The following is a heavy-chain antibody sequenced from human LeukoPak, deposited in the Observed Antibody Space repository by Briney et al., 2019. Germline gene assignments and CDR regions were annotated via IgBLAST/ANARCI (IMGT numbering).Heavy chain of an antibody. D-gene: IGHD6-19*01. Sequence: PSETLSLTCTVSAGSISSYYGSWIRQSAGKGLEWIGHIYYSGTTHYNPSLKSRVTISLDSSNNRVSLKLTSVTAADTAVYYCARGQWLGPDKWFDPWGQGTLVTVSS. CDR3: ARGQWLGPDKWFDP. V-gene: IGHV4-59*01. CDR1: AGSISSYY. CDR2: IYYSGTT. J-gene: IGHJ5*02.